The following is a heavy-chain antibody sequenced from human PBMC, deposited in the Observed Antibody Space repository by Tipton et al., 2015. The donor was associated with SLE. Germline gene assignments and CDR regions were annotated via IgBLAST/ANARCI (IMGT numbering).Heavy chain of an antibody. V-gene: IGHV4-61*02. CDR2: IYTRGST. CDR1: GGSISSGSYY. CDR3: ARLSSGTGDFEH. J-gene: IGHJ4*02. D-gene: IGHD7-27*01. Sequence: TLSLTCTVSGGSISSGSYYWSWIRQSAGEGLEWIGRIYTRGSTNYNLSLKSRVAISLDTSKNQISLRLSSVTAADTAMYYCARLSSGTGDFEHWGQGTLVVVSS.